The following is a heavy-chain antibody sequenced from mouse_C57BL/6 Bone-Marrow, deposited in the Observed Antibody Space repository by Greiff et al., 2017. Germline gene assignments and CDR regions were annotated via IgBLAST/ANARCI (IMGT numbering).Heavy chain of an antibody. D-gene: IGHD1-1*01. V-gene: IGHV4-1*01. CDR2: INPYGSTI. CDR3: ESAYYYGRLYFDV. J-gene: IGHJ1*03. Sequence: EVKLLEPGGGLVLPGASLKLSCTASGIDFSSYWMSWVRRAPGKGLEWIGEINPYGSTINYAPSLKDKFIFSIDNSKNTPYLQMSKLRSEDTALYYCESAYYYGRLYFDVWGTGTTLTVSS. CDR1: GIDFSSYW.